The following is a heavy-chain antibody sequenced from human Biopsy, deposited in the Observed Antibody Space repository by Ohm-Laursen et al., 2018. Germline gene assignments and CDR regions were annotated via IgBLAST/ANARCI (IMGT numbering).Heavy chain of an antibody. CDR3: ARGSNEYGGLYFPH. D-gene: IGHD4-23*01. Sequence: TLSLTCTVSGGSFTGHYWTCIRQPPGKGLEWIGHISHTGYTSYKSSLKSRVTISLDTSRKHFSLRLTSLAAADTAVYYCARGSNEYGGLYFPHWGQGTLVTVSS. J-gene: IGHJ1*01. CDR1: GGSFTGHY. V-gene: IGHV4-59*11. CDR2: ISHTGYT.